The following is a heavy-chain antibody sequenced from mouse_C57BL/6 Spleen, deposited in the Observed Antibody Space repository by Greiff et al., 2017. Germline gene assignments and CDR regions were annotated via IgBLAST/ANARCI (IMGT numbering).Heavy chain of an antibody. Sequence: VQLQQSGPVLVKPGASVKMSCKASGYTFTDYYMNWVKQSHGKSLEWIGVINPYNGGTSYNQKFKGKATLTVDKSSSTAYMELNSLTSEDSAVYYCARRDGSSYFDYWGKGTTLTVSS. CDR2: INPYNGGT. J-gene: IGHJ2*01. D-gene: IGHD1-1*01. CDR1: GYTFTDYY. CDR3: ARRDGSSYFDY. V-gene: IGHV1-19*01.